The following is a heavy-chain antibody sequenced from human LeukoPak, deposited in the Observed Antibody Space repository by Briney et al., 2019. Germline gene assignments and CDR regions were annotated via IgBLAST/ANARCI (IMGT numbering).Heavy chain of an antibody. Sequence: KPSETLSLTCTVSGGSISSSSYYWGWIRQPPGKGLEWIGYIYYSGSTNYNPSLKSRVTISVDTSKNRFSLKLSSVTAADTAVYYCARHYQPYYFDYWGQGTLVTVSS. J-gene: IGHJ4*02. CDR2: IYYSGST. CDR1: GGSISSSSYY. D-gene: IGHD3-10*01. V-gene: IGHV4-61*05. CDR3: ARHYQPYYFDY.